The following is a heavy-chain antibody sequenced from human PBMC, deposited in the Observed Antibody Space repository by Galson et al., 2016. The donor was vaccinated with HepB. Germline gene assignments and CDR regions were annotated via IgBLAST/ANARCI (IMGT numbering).Heavy chain of an antibody. V-gene: IGHV4-39*02. Sequence: SETLSLTCTVSGGSVSSASSFWSWIRQPPGKGLEWIGSIYYNGIIYYNPSLKSRVTISMDTSKNHLSLNLTSVTAADTAVYYCARRPSGAYYALYYFDYWGQGTLVTVSS. J-gene: IGHJ4*02. CDR2: IYYNGII. D-gene: IGHD3-22*01. CDR1: GGSVSSASSF. CDR3: ARRPSGAYYALYYFDY.